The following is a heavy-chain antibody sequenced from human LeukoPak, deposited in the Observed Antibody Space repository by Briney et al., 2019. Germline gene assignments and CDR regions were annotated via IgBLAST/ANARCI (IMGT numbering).Heavy chain of an antibody. J-gene: IGHJ4*02. Sequence: GGPLRLSCAASGFTFSSYAMSWVRQAPGKGLEWVSAISGSGGSTYYADSVKGRFTISRDNSKNTLYLQMNSLRAEDTAVYYCAKGYGSYFLGAFDYWGQGTLVTVSS. D-gene: IGHD1-26*01. V-gene: IGHV3-23*01. CDR2: ISGSGGST. CDR3: AKGYGSYFLGAFDY. CDR1: GFTFSSYA.